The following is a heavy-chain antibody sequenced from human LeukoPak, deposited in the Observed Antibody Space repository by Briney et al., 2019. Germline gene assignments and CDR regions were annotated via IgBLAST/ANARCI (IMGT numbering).Heavy chain of an antibody. CDR2: ISSSSSYI. V-gene: IGHV3-21*01. CDR3: ARWGPRGYNTYYFDY. Sequence: GGSLRLSCAASGLTVRSNYMGWVRQAPGKGLEWVSSISSSSSYIYYADSVKGRFTISRDNAKNSLYLQMNSLRAEDTAVYYCARWGPRGYNTYYFDYWGQGTLVTVSS. J-gene: IGHJ4*02. D-gene: IGHD5-24*01. CDR1: GLTVRSNY.